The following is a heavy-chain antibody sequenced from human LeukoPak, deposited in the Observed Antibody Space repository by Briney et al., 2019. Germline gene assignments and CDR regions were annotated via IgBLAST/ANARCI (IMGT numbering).Heavy chain of an antibody. CDR2: IKYDGNEE. CDR1: GFTFSSYW. D-gene: IGHD1-1*01. J-gene: IGHJ4*02. V-gene: IGHV3-7*01. CDR3: KSGGAAPGSFDY. Sequence: GGSLRLSCAASGFTFSSYWMSWMGQAPGKGLEWVANIKYDGNEEYYVDSVKGRFTISRDNAKNSLYLQLNSLRVEDTAVYYCKSGGAAPGSFDYWGQGTLVTVSP.